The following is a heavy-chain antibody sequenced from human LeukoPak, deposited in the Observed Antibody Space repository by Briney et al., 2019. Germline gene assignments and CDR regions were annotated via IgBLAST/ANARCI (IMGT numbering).Heavy chain of an antibody. CDR1: GGSISSGSYY. V-gene: IGHV4-61*02. CDR3: AGGVRDGYNPR. Sequence: PSQTLSLTCTVSGGSISSGSYYWSWIRQPAGKGLEWIGRIYTSGSTNYNPSLKSRVTISVDTSKNQFSLKLSPVTAADTAVYYCAGGVRDGYNPRWGQGTLVTVSS. J-gene: IGHJ4*02. D-gene: IGHD5-24*01. CDR2: IYTSGST.